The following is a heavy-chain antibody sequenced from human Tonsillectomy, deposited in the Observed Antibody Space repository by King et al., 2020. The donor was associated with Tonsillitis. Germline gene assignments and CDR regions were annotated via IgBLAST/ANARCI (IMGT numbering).Heavy chain of an antibody. CDR2: INSAGDTI. Sequence: VQLVESGGGLVKPGGSLRLSCAASGFIFSDYYMSWIRQAPGKGLEWVSYINSAGDTIYYADSVRGRFTISRDNAKNSLYLQMNGLRAEDTAVYYCASDSGGIDAFDMWGQGTMVAVSA. CDR1: GFIFSDYY. CDR3: ASDSGGIDAFDM. V-gene: IGHV3-11*01. J-gene: IGHJ3*02. D-gene: IGHD4-23*01.